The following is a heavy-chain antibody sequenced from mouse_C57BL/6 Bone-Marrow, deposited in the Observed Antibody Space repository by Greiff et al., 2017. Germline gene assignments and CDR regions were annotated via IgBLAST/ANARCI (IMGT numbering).Heavy chain of an antibody. D-gene: IGHD1-1*01. CDR2: IDPENGDT. V-gene: IGHV14-4*01. CDR1: GFNIKDDY. CDR3: TTLANSHFDY. Sequence: EVKLVESGAELVRPGASVKLSCTASGFNIKDDYMHWVKQRPEQGLEWIGWIDPENGDTEYASKFQGKATITADTSSNTAYLQLSSLTSEDTAVYYCTTLANSHFDYWGQGTTLTVSS. J-gene: IGHJ2*01.